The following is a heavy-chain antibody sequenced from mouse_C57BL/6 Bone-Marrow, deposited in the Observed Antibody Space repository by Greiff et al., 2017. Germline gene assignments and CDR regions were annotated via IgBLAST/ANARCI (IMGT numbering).Heavy chain of an antibody. CDR1: GYTFTEYT. J-gene: IGHJ1*03. CDR3: ARHETDYGSCYWYFDV. D-gene: IGHD1-1*01. V-gene: IGHV1-62-2*01. CDR2: FYPGSGSI. Sequence: QVQLQQSGAELVKPGASVKLSCKASGYTFTEYTIHWVKQRTGQGLEWIWWFYPGSGSIKYNEKFKDKATLTADKSSSTVYMELSRLTSEDYAVYFCARHETDYGSCYWYFDVWGTGTTVTVSS.